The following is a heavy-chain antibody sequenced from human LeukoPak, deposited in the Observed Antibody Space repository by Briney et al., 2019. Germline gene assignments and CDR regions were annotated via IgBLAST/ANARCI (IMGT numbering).Heavy chain of an antibody. Sequence: SETLSLTCTVSGGSISSYYWNWIRQPAGKGLEWIGRIYTSGSTNYNPSLKSRVTMSVDTSKNQFSLKLSSVTAADTAVYYCARDLYYYDSSGSDAFDIWGQGTMVTVSS. V-gene: IGHV4-4*07. CDR1: GGSISSYY. J-gene: IGHJ3*02. CDR3: ARDLYYYDSSGSDAFDI. D-gene: IGHD3-22*01. CDR2: IYTSGST.